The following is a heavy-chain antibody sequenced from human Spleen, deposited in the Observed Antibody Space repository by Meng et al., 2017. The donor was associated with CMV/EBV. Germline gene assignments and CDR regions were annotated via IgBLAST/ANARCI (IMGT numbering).Heavy chain of an antibody. Sequence: CKASGSTFTGYYMHWVRQAPGQGLEWMGWINPNSGGTNYAQKFQGRVTMTRDTSISTAYMEISSLISDDTAVYYCARGPSTWGYFDGWGQGTLVTVSS. CDR3: ARGPSTWGYFDG. J-gene: IGHJ4*02. V-gene: IGHV1-2*02. D-gene: IGHD7-27*01. CDR2: INPNSGGT. CDR1: GSTFTGYY.